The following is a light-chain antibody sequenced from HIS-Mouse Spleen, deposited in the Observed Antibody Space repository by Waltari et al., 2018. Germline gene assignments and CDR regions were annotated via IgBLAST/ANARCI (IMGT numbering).Light chain of an antibody. CDR1: SSNIGRNY. CDR3: AAWDDSLSGPV. CDR2: RNN. Sequence: QSVLTQPPSASGTPGQRVTISCSGSSSNIGRNYVYWHQQLPGTAPKLLIYRNNQRPSGVPDRFSGSKSGTSASLAISGLRSEDEADYYCAAWDDSLSGPVFGGGTKLTVL. V-gene: IGLV1-47*01. J-gene: IGLJ3*02.